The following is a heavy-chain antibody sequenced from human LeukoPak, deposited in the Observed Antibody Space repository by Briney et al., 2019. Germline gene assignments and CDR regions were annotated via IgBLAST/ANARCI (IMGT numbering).Heavy chain of an antibody. V-gene: IGHV5-51*01. J-gene: IGHJ4*02. CDR1: GYRFTSYW. CDR3: ARSLCSGGRCYFDY. Sequence: GESLKISCKVSGYRFTSYWIGWVRQMPGKDLEWMGIIAPGDSDTRYSPSFQGQVTISADKSINTAYLQWSSLKASDTAMYYCARSLCSGGRCYFDYWGQGTLVTVSS. D-gene: IGHD2-15*01. CDR2: IAPGDSDT.